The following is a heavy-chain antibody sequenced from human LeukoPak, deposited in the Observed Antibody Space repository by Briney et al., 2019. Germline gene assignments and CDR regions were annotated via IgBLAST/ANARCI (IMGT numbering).Heavy chain of an antibody. J-gene: IGHJ4*02. Sequence: SETLSLTCAVYGGSFSGYYWSWIRQPPGKGLEWIGEINHSGSTNYNPSLKSRVTISVDTSKNQFSLKLSSVTAADTAVYYCVRGLRGSSRTEYYFDYWGQGTLVTVSS. CDR2: INHSGST. CDR1: GGSFSGYY. CDR3: VRGLRGSSRTEYYFDY. D-gene: IGHD6-13*01. V-gene: IGHV4-34*01.